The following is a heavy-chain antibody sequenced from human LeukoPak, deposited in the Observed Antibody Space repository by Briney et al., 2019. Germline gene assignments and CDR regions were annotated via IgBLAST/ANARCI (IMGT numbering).Heavy chain of an antibody. Sequence: SETLSLTCTVSGGSISSSSYYWGWIRQPPGKGLEWIGSIYYSGSTYYNPSLKSRVTISVDTSKNQLSLKLSSVTAAGTAVYYCARRPKAWELPRDWGQGTLVTVSS. D-gene: IGHD1-26*01. J-gene: IGHJ4*02. CDR1: GGSISSSSYY. CDR3: ARRPKAWELPRD. CDR2: IYYSGST. V-gene: IGHV4-39*01.